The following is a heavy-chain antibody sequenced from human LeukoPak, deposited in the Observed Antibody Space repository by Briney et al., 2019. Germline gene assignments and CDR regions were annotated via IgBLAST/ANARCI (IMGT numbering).Heavy chain of an antibody. Sequence: GGSLRLSCAASGFTFSSYSMNWVRQAPGKGLEWVSSISSSSSYIYYADSVKGRFTISRDNAKNSLYLQMNSLRAEDTAVYYCARARVVVAADPFDYWGQGTLVTVSS. CDR1: GFTFSSYS. CDR2: ISSSSSYI. CDR3: ARARVVVAADPFDY. D-gene: IGHD2-15*01. V-gene: IGHV3-21*01. J-gene: IGHJ4*02.